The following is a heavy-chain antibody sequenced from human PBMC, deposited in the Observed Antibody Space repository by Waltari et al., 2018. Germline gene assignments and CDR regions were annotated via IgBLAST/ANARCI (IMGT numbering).Heavy chain of an antibody. J-gene: IGHJ4*02. D-gene: IGHD3-10*01. CDR3: AKDRYGWGGYSDS. Sequence: QVQLVESGGGVVQPGRSLRLSCAASGFTFSSYAMHWVRQAPGKGLGGGVFISQYGSSKKYVDSGKGRFTISRDNDKDTLYLQVTSLRAEDTAVYYCAKDRYGWGGYSDSWGQGTLVTVSS. CDR1: GFTFSSYA. V-gene: IGHV3-30*18. CDR2: ISQYGSSK.